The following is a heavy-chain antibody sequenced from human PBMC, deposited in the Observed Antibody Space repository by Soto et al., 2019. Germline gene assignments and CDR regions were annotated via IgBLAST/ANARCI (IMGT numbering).Heavy chain of an antibody. Sequence: QVQLVESGGGVVQPGRSLRLSCAASGFTFSSYGMHWVRQAPGKGLEWVAVISYDGSNKYYADSVKGRFTISRDNSKNTLYLQMNSLRAEVTAVYYCAKEITMVLGNYYGMDVWGQGTTVTVSS. V-gene: IGHV3-30*18. J-gene: IGHJ6*02. CDR2: ISYDGSNK. D-gene: IGHD3-10*01. CDR1: GFTFSSYG. CDR3: AKEITMVLGNYYGMDV.